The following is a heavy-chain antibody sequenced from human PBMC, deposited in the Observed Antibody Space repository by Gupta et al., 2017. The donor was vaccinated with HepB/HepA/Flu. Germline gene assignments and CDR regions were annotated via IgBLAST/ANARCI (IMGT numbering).Heavy chain of an antibody. CDR2: IYTDVSDT. D-gene: IGHD1-1*01. J-gene: IGHJ4*02. V-gene: IGHV5-51*01. CDR3: ARGYKSGALWYFDY. CDR1: GYSFSSYW. Sequence: EVQLVQSGAEVKKPGESLKISCKGSGYSFSSYWIGWVRQMPGKGLEWMGIIYTDVSDTRYRPSFQGQVTISADKSISTAYLQWSVLKASDTAMYYCARGYKSGALWYFDYWGQGTLVTVSS.